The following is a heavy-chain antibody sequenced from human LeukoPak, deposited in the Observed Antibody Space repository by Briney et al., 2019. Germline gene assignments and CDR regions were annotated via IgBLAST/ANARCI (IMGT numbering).Heavy chain of an antibody. D-gene: IGHD3-3*01. CDR3: AKDAKGVTYYDFWSGYYLDY. J-gene: IGHJ4*02. V-gene: IGHV3-23*01. CDR2: ISGSGGST. CDR1: GFTFSSYA. Sequence: PGGSLRLSCAASGFTFSSYAMSWVRQAPGKGLEWVSAISGSGGSTYYADSVKGRFTISRDNSKNTLYLQMNSLRAEDTAVYYCAKDAKGVTYYDFWSGYYLDYWGQGTLVTVSS.